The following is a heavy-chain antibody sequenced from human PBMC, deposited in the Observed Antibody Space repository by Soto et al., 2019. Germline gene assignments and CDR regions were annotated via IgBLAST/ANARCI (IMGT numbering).Heavy chain of an antibody. Sequence: EVQLLESGGGLGQPGGFLRLSCAASGFTFSSYAMSWVRQAPGKGLEWVSAISAGGGSTYYADSVKGRFTISRDNSKNTLYLQMNSLRAEDTALYYCAKGAGYCSGGSCYSPLDVWGQGTTVTVSS. J-gene: IGHJ6*02. D-gene: IGHD2-15*01. V-gene: IGHV3-23*01. CDR3: AKGAGYCSGGSCYSPLDV. CDR2: ISAGGGST. CDR1: GFTFSSYA.